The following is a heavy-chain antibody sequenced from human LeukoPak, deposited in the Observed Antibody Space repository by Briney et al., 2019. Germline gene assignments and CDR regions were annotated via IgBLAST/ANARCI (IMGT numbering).Heavy chain of an antibody. CDR2: INPNSGGT. J-gene: IGHJ5*02. CDR1: GYTFTGYY. CDR3: ARDERGYSYGDKVPWFDP. V-gene: IGHV1-2*02. D-gene: IGHD5-18*01. Sequence: ASVKVSCKASGYTFTGYYMHWVRQAPGQVLEWMGWINPNSGGTNYAQKFQGRVTMTRDTSISTAYMELSRLRSDDTAVYYCARDERGYSYGDKVPWFDPWGQGTLVTVSS.